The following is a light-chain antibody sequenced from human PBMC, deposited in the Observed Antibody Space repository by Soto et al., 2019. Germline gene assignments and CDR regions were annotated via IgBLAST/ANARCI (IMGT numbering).Light chain of an antibody. V-gene: IGKV1D-13*01. CDR3: QQFNNYPLT. J-gene: IGKJ4*01. CDR1: QGISSA. Sequence: AIQLTQSPSSLSASVGDRVTITCRASQGISSALAWYQQKPGKAPKLLIYEASILQSGVPSRFSGSGSGTEFTLTIISLQPEDFAAYYCQQFNNYPLTFGGGTTVEIK. CDR2: EAS.